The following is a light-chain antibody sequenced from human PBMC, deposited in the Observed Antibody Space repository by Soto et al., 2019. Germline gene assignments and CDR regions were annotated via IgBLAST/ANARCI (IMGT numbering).Light chain of an antibody. V-gene: IGKV1-5*03. CDR1: QSISSW. CDR2: KAS. J-gene: IGKJ4*01. Sequence: DIQMTQSPSTLSASVGDRVTITCRASQSISSWLAWYQQKPGKAPKLLIYKASSLESGVPSRFSGSGSGTEFTLIISSLQAEDFATYYCQQYNSYLLTFGGGTKVEIK. CDR3: QQYNSYLLT.